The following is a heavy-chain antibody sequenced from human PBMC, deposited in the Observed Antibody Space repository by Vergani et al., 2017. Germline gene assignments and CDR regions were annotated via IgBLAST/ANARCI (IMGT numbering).Heavy chain of an antibody. CDR1: GYTFTNYY. CDR3: ARPHGDILPPDPRRRDY. V-gene: IGHV1-46*03. J-gene: IGHJ4*02. CDR2: INPSGGST. Sequence: QVLLVQSGAEVKKPGASVRVSCKTSGYTFTNYYIHWVRQAPGQGLEWMGIINPSGGSTTYAQQFRGRLTMTRDTSTSTVYMDLSNLRSEDTAVYYCARPHGDILPPDPRRRDYWGQGTLVTVSS.